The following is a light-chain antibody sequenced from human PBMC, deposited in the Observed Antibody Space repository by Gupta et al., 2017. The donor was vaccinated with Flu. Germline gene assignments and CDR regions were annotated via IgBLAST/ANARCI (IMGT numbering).Light chain of an antibody. CDR1: QSVGGY. V-gene: IGKV3-11*01. J-gene: IGKJ4*01. CDR3: QQRSDWVT. Sequence: VLTHSPHTLSLSPGERATLSCRASQSVGGYLAWYQQKPGRAPRLLIYDTSHRATGIPARFSGSGSETDFTLTSSSLEPEDFAVYYWQQRSDWVTFGGGTKVQIK. CDR2: DTS.